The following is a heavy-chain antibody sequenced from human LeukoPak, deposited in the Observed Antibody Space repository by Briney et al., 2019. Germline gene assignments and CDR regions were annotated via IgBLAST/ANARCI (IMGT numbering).Heavy chain of an antibody. CDR1: GFDFSSNW. Sequence: GSLRLSCAVSGFDFSSNWMHWIRHAPGQGLVWVSRIKGDGISTNYADSVKGRFTISRDIAKNTLYLQMNSLRAEDTGVYYCAKDHYWSIDYWGRGTLVTVSS. CDR3: AKDHYWSIDY. D-gene: IGHD3-3*01. CDR2: IKGDGIST. J-gene: IGHJ4*02. V-gene: IGHV3-74*01.